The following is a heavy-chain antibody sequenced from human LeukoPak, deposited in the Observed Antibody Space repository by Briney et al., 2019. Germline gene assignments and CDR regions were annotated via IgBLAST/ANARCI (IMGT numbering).Heavy chain of an antibody. V-gene: IGHV1-69*13. CDR2: IIPIFGTA. Sequence: ASVKVSCKASGYTFTSYAISWVRQAPGQGLEWMGGIIPIFGTANYAQKFQGRVTITADESTSTAYMELSSLRSEDTAVYYCANQVDLYNWFDPWGQGTLVTVSS. CDR1: GYTFTSYA. CDR3: ANQVDLYNWFDP. J-gene: IGHJ5*02. D-gene: IGHD3-3*01.